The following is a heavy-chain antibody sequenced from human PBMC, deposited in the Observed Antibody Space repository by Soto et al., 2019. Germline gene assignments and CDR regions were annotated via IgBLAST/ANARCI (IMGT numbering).Heavy chain of an antibody. CDR3: AKGAVARYYDYIWGSYPSLYFDY. CDR1: GFTVSSNY. Sequence: GGSLRLSCAASGFTVSSNYMSWVRQAPGKGLEWVSVIYSGGSTYYADSVKGRFTISRDNSKNTLYLQMNSLRAEDTAVYYCAKGAVARYYDYIWGSYPSLYFDYWGQGTLVTVSS. J-gene: IGHJ4*02. CDR2: IYSGGST. D-gene: IGHD3-16*02. V-gene: IGHV3-53*01.